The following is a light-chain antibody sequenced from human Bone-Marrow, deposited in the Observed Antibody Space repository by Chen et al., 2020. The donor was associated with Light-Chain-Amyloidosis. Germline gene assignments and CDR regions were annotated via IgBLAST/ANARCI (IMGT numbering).Light chain of an antibody. CDR3: SSFTSSSSYV. Sequence: QSALTQPASVSGSPGQSITISCTGTSGDVGTYNYVSWYQQPPGKAPKVMIYAFSNRPSGVSNRFSGSKSGNTASLTISGLQSEDEADYYCSSFTSSSSYVFGPGTKVTVL. CDR1: SGDVGTYNY. V-gene: IGLV2-14*01. CDR2: AFS. J-gene: IGLJ1*01.